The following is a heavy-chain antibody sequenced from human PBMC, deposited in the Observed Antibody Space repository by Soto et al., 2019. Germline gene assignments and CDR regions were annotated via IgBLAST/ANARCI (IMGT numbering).Heavy chain of an antibody. CDR3: GRSLNLKNYYDSSDFTPPPDVVFAI. D-gene: IGHD3-22*01. J-gene: IGHJ3*02. CDR2: INLSGGST. CDR1: GYTFTNYY. Sequence: ASVKVSCKASGYTFTNYYMHWVRQAPGQGLEWMGIINLSGGSTSYAQKFQGRVTMTRDTSTNTVYMELSSLRSEDTAGDYCGRSLNLKNYYDSSDFTPPPDVVFAIWGQGAMVPVSS. V-gene: IGHV1-46*03.